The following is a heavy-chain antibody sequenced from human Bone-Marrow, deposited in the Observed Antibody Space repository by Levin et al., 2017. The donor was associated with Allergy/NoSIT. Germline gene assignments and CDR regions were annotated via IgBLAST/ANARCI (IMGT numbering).Heavy chain of an antibody. CDR1: GFTFGDYA. CDR3: TRLSNTTQFDY. V-gene: IGHV3-49*04. Sequence: GGSLRLSCTASGFTFGDYAMSWVRQAPGKGLEWVGFIRSKAYGGTTEYAASVKGRFTISRDDSKSIAYLQMNSLKTEDTAVYYCTRLSNTTQFDYWGQGTLVTVSS. CDR2: IRSKAYGGTT. J-gene: IGHJ4*02. D-gene: IGHD1-1*01.